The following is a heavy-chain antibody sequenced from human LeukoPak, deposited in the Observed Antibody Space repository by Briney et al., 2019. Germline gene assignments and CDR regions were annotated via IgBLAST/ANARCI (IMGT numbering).Heavy chain of an antibody. Sequence: SQTLSLTCTVAGGSISSGSYYWSCIRQPAGKGLEWIGRIYTSGSTNYNPSLKSRVTISVDTSKNQFSLKLSSVTAADTAVYYCARGVPYLLPYGGWFDPWRQGTLVTVSS. CDR1: GGSISSGSYY. D-gene: IGHD2-2*02. J-gene: IGHJ5*02. CDR3: ARGVPYLLPYGGWFDP. V-gene: IGHV4-61*02. CDR2: IYTSGST.